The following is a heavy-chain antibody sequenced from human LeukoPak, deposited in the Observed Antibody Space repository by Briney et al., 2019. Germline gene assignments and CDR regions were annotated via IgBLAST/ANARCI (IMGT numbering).Heavy chain of an antibody. D-gene: IGHD3-10*01. CDR2: IYHSGGT. V-gene: IGHV4-4*02. CDR1: GGSISSSNW. Sequence: SGTLSLTCAVSGGSISSSNWWSWVRQPPGKGLEWIGEIYHSGGTNYNLSLKSRVTISVDKSKNQFSLKLSSVTAADTAVYYCARAGTYYYGSGSYSPPDYWGQGTLVTVSS. J-gene: IGHJ4*02. CDR3: ARAGTYYYGSGSYSPPDY.